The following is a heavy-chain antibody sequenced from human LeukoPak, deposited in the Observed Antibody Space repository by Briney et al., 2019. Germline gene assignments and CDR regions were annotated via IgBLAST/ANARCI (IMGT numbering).Heavy chain of an antibody. CDR2: ISHNGNT. J-gene: IGHJ6*02. Sequence: SETLSLTCTISGASISDTNWWTWVRQPPGKGLEWIGEISHNGNTNYSPSLKSRVTISVDTSKNQFSLKLSSVTAADTAVYYCAREYSSSWNYYYYGMDVWGQGTTVTVSS. CDR3: AREYSSSWNYYYYGMDV. CDR1: GASISDTNW. V-gene: IGHV4-4*02. D-gene: IGHD6-13*01.